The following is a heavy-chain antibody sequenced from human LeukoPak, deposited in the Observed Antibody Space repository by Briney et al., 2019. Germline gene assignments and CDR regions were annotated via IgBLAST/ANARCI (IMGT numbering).Heavy chain of an antibody. CDR3: AKSRNYGSGSYLDY. J-gene: IGHJ4*02. CDR2: ITGDGGFT. Sequence: GGSLRLSCAASGFTFDDHAMHWVRQPPGKGLEWVSLITGDGGFTCHADSVKDRFTISRDNSKTSLYLQMNSLRTEDTSLYYCAKSRNYGSGSYLDYWGPGTLVTVSS. D-gene: IGHD3-10*01. V-gene: IGHV3-43*02. CDR1: GFTFDDHA.